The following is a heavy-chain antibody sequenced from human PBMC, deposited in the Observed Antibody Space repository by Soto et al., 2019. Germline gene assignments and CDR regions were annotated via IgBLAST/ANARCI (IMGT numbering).Heavy chain of an antibody. J-gene: IGHJ5*02. CDR1: GGSSRSYY. CDR2: IYYSGST. D-gene: IGHD5-18*01. Sequence: PLETLSLTCPFSGGSSRSYYWIWIRQPPGKGLEWIGYIYYSGSTNYNPSLKSRVTISVDTSKNQFSLKLSSVTAADTAVYYCARHGYSYGHNWLDPWGQGTLVTVSS. V-gene: IGHV4-59*08. CDR3: ARHGYSYGHNWLDP.